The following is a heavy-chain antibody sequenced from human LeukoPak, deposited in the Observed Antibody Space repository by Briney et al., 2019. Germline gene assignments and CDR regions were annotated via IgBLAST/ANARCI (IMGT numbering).Heavy chain of an antibody. D-gene: IGHD1-26*01. Sequence: TLSLTCTVSARSISSGGYYWSWIRQHPGKGLEWIGYIYYSRSTYYNPSLKSRATISVDTSKNQFSLKLSCVTAADTAVYYCARDPTSGSYGQGDAFDIWGEGTMVTVSP. CDR2: IYYSRST. J-gene: IGHJ3*02. CDR1: ARSISSGGYY. CDR3: ARDPTSGSYGQGDAFDI. V-gene: IGHV4-31*03.